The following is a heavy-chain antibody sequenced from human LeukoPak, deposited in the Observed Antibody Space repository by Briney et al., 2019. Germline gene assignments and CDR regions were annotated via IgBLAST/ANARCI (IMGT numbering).Heavy chain of an antibody. CDR2: IYHSGST. V-gene: IGHV4-38-2*02. J-gene: IGHJ4*02. CDR3: ARRKRKTPTYYFDY. Sequence: SETLSLTCTVSGYSISSGYYWGWIRQPPGKGLEWIGSIYHSGSTNYNPSLKSRVTISVDTSKNQFSLKLSSVTAADTAVYYCARRKRKTPTYYFDYWGQGTLVTVSS. CDR1: GYSISSGYY. D-gene: IGHD1-14*01.